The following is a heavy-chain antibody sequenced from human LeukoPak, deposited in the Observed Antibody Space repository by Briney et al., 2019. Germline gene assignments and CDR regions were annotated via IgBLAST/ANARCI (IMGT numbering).Heavy chain of an antibody. CDR3: ARVIQFGELLYFDY. D-gene: IGHD3-10*01. J-gene: IGHJ4*02. V-gene: IGHV3-74*01. CDR2: INSDGSST. CDR1: GFTFSSYW. Sequence: PGGSLRLSCAASGFTFSSYWMHWFRQAPGKGLVWVSRINSDGSSTSYADPAKGRFTISRDNAKNTLYLQMNSLRAEDTAVYYCARVIQFGELLYFDYWGQGTLVTVSS.